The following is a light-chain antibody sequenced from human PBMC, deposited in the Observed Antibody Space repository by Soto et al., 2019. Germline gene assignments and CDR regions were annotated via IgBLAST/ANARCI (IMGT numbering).Light chain of an antibody. J-gene: IGKJ1*01. CDR2: AAS. V-gene: IGKV1-27*01. CDR3: QQSYSTPWT. Sequence: ILMTQSPSSLSAFVGDRVTITCRASQDIGNFLAWYQQKPGKVPKLLIYAASTLQSGVPSRFIGSGSGTEFTLTISSLQPEDAATYYCQQSYSTPWTFGQGTKVDIK. CDR1: QDIGNF.